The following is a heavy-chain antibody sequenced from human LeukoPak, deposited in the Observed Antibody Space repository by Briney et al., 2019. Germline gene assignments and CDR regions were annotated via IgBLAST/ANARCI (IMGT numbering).Heavy chain of an antibody. CDR3: ALGGGWELGIYYFDY. D-gene: IGHD1-26*01. CDR2: IYTSGST. J-gene: IGHJ4*02. Sequence: SETLSLTCTVSGGSISSYYWSWIRQPAGKGLEWIGRIYTSGSTNYNPSLKSRVTISVDTSKNQFSLKLSSVTAADTAVYYCALGGGWELGIYYFDYWGQGTLVTVSS. V-gene: IGHV4-4*07. CDR1: GGSISSYY.